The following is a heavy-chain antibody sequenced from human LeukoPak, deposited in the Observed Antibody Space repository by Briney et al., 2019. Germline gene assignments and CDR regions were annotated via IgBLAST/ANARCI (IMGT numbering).Heavy chain of an antibody. V-gene: IGHV4-30-4*01. J-gene: IGHJ4*02. D-gene: IGHD3-10*01. Sequence: PSETLSLTCTVSGGSISSGDYYWSWIRQPPGKGLEWIGYIYYSGSTYYNPSLKSRVTISVDTSKNQFSLKLTSVTAADTAVYYCARDGSPHYYGSGSHYDYWGQGTLVTVSS. CDR1: GGSISSGDYY. CDR3: ARDGSPHYYGSGSHYDY. CDR2: IYYSGST.